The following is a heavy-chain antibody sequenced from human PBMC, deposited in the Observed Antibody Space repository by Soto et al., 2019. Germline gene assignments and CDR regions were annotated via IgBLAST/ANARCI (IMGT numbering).Heavy chain of an antibody. V-gene: IGHV3-9*01. CDR2: ISWHSGSI. J-gene: IGHJ4*02. D-gene: IGHD6-6*01. CDR1: GFTFDDYA. CDR3: AKEEYSSSPERGYYFDY. Sequence: EVQLVESGGGLVQPGRSLRLSCAASGFTFDDYAMHWVRQAPGKGLEWVEGISWHSGSIGYSDYVNGRFTISRDNAKNSLYLQMHCLSAEDTALYFCAKEEYSSSPERGYYFDYWGEGPLVTVAS.